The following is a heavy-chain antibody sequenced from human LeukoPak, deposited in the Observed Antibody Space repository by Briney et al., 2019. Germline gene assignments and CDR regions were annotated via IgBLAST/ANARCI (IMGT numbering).Heavy chain of an antibody. Sequence: GGSLRLSCAASGLTFSSYVMHWVRQAPGKGLEWVAIISYDGSNEYYADSVKGRFTISRDNSKNTLYLQMNSLRAADTAVYYCARSLRVRGVPDYMDVWGKGTTVTISS. J-gene: IGHJ6*03. D-gene: IGHD3-10*01. V-gene: IGHV3-30*04. CDR3: ARSLRVRGVPDYMDV. CDR2: ISYDGSNE. CDR1: GLTFSSYV.